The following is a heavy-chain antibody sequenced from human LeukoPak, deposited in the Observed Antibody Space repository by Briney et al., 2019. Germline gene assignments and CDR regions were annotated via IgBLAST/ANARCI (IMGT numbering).Heavy chain of an antibody. Sequence: GGSLRLSCAASGFTFSSYEMNWVRQAPGKGLERGSYISSSGSTIYYADSVKGRFTISRDNAKNSLYLQMNSLRAEDTAVYYCAREVGSTEYYYYGMDVWGQGTTVTVSS. J-gene: IGHJ6*02. CDR2: ISSSGSTI. D-gene: IGHD1-26*01. CDR1: GFTFSSYE. V-gene: IGHV3-48*03. CDR3: AREVGSTEYYYYGMDV.